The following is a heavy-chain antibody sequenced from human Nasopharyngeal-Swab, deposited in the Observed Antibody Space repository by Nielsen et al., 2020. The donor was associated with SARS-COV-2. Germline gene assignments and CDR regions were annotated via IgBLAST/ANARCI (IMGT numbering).Heavy chain of an antibody. CDR2: IWYDGSNK. CDR1: GFTFSSYG. CDR3: AREYCSGGSCYYYYGMDV. D-gene: IGHD2-15*01. Sequence: GSLKISCAASGFTFSSYGMHWVRQAPGKGLEWVAVIWYDGSNKYYADSVKGRFTISRDNSKNTLYLQMNSLRAEDTAVYYCAREYCSGGSCYYYYGMDVWGQGTTVTVSS. J-gene: IGHJ6*02. V-gene: IGHV3-33*08.